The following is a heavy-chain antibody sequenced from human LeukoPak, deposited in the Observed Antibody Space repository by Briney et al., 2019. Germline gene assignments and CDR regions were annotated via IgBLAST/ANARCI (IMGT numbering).Heavy chain of an antibody. Sequence: SETLSLTCAVYGGSFSGYYWSWIRQPPGKGLEWIGEINHSGSTNYNPSLKSRVTISVDTSKNQFSLKLSSVTAADTAVYYCAREDCSSTSCYLYSYYHGMDVWGQGTTVTVSS. CDR1: GGSFSGYY. J-gene: IGHJ6*02. CDR3: AREDCSSTSCYLYSYYHGMDV. D-gene: IGHD2-2*01. V-gene: IGHV4-34*01. CDR2: INHSGST.